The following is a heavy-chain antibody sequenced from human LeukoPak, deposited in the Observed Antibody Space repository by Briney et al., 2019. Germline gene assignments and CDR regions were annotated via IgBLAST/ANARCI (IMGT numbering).Heavy chain of an antibody. CDR1: GGTFSTFA. V-gene: IGHV1-69*11. Sequence: ASVKVSCKASGGTFSTFANKWVRQAPGQGLEWMGRIIPILRQSNSAQKFQGTVSITADEFTNTAYMELSSLRSEDTAVYYCATGGAYADAFDIWGQGTMVTVSS. D-gene: IGHD5-12*01. J-gene: IGHJ3*02. CDR2: IIPILRQS. CDR3: ATGGAYADAFDI.